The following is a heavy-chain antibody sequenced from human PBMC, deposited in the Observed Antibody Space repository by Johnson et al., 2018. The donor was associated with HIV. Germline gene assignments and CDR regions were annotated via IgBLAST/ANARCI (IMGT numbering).Heavy chain of an antibody. CDR3: AKGGEVWYGAFDF. CDR1: GFTFSSYG. J-gene: IGHJ3*01. V-gene: IGHV3-33*06. CDR2: IWYDGNNK. D-gene: IGHD6-13*01. Sequence: QVQLVESGGGVVQPGKSLRLSCAASGFTFSSYGMHWVRQAPGKGLQWVAAIWYDGNNKYYADSVKGRFTISRDNSKNTLYLQMNSLRTEDTALYYCAKGGEVWYGAFDFWGQGTMAIVSS.